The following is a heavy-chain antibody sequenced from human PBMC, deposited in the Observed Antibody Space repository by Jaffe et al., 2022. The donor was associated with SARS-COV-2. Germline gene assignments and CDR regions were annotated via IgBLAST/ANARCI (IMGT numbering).Heavy chain of an antibody. CDR3: ARATVVNLWYFDL. CDR1: GFTFSSYG. Sequence: QVQLVESGGGVVQPGRSLRLSCAASGFTFSSYGMHWVRQAPGKGLEWVAVIWYDGSNKYYADSVKGRFTISRDNSKNTLYLQMNSLRAEDTAVYYCARATVVNLWYFDLWGRGTLVTVSS. V-gene: IGHV3-33*01. CDR2: IWYDGSNK. D-gene: IGHD4-17*01. J-gene: IGHJ2*01.